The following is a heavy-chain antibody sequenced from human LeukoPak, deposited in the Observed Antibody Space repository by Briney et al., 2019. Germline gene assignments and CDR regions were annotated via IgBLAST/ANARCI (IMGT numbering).Heavy chain of an antibody. CDR2: IYYSGST. V-gene: IGHV4-59*01. J-gene: IGHJ6*03. CDR3: ARVDFWSGYYPLYYYMDV. CDR1: GGSISSYY. Sequence: PSETLSLTCTVSGGSISSYYWSWIRQPPGKGLEWIGYIYYSGSTNYNPSLKSRVTISVDTSKNQFSLKLSSVTAADTAVYYCARVDFWSGYYPLYYYMDVWGKGTTVTVSS. D-gene: IGHD3-3*01.